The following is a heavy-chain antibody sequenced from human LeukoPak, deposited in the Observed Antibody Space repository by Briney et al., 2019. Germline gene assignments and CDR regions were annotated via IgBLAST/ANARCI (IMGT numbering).Heavy chain of an antibody. CDR3: ATSEYNSGSYWDY. J-gene: IGHJ4*02. CDR1: GGSISSGGYY. CDR2: IYYSGST. D-gene: IGHD1-26*01. Sequence: TSQTLSLTCTVSGGSISSGGYYWSWIRQHPGKGLEWIGYIYYSGSTYYHPSLKSRVTISVDTSKNQFSLKLSSVTAADTAVYYCATSEYNSGSYWDYWGQGTLVTVSS. V-gene: IGHV4-31*03.